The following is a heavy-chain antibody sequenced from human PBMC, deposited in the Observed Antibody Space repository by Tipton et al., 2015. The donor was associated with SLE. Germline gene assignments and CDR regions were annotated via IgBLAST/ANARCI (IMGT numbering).Heavy chain of an antibody. CDR1: GGSMSSSNW. CDR2: ISHSGST. CDR3: ATGIVVKFSGTLPEYAFNV. V-gene: IGHV4-4*02. Sequence: LRLSCAVSGGSMSSSNWWSWVRQPPGKGLEWIGEISHSGSTNYNPSLKRRVTMSLATSKNQFSLKLSSVTAADTAVYYCATGIVVKFSGTLPEYAFNVWGQGTMVTVSS. D-gene: IGHD1-26*01. J-gene: IGHJ3*01.